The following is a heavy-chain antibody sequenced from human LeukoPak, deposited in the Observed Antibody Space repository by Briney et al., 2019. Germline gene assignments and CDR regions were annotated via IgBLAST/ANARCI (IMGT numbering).Heavy chain of an antibody. CDR3: ARGPNYSAYVDY. CDR1: GYTFTSYD. J-gene: IGHJ3*01. D-gene: IGHD4-17*01. Sequence: GASVKVSCKTSGYTFTSYDINWVRQATGQGLEWMGWMNPNSGNTGYAQKFQGRVTMTRNTSISTAYMELSSLRSEDTAVYYCARGPNYSAYVDYRGQGTMVTVSS. V-gene: IGHV1-8*01. CDR2: MNPNSGNT.